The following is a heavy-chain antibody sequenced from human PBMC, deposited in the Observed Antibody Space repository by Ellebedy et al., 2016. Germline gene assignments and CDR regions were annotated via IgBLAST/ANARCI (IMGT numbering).Heavy chain of an antibody. Sequence: SETLSLTCSVSGGSMSVSTDYWGWIRQPPGKGLEWIASVYYSGHPYYNPSLKSRLTISGDASKNQFSLKLTSMTAADTAVYYCARHSLLWFGELLGYDSPMDVWGQGTTVTVSS. D-gene: IGHD3-10*01. CDR1: GGSMSVSTDY. CDR2: VYYSGHP. J-gene: IGHJ6*02. CDR3: ARHSLLWFGELLGYDSPMDV. V-gene: IGHV4-39*01.